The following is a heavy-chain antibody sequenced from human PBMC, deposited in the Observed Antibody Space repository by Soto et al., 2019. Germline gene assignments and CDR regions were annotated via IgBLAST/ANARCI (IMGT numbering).Heavy chain of an antibody. V-gene: IGHV1-69*06. D-gene: IGHD6-19*01. CDR3: ARSETAGHRGFDI. Sequence: QVQLVQSGAEMREPGSSVKVSCKPSGGTFSSSAINWLRQAPGQGPEWMGGIIPTFGTANYIEKFRGRVTITADTSTSTAYMEVSSLTSEDTAMYFCARSETAGHRGFDIWGQGTMVTVSS. CDR1: GGTFSSSA. CDR2: IIPTFGTA. J-gene: IGHJ3*02.